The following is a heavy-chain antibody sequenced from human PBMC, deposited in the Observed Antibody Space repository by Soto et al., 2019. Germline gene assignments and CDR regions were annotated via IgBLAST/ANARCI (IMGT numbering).Heavy chain of an antibody. V-gene: IGHV3-15*01. CDR1: AFTFSHVW. J-gene: IGHJ4*02. D-gene: IGHD3-22*01. CDR3: TARNDYYDSSGYDY. CDR2: IKSKTDGGAI. Sequence: GGSLRLSCAASAFTFSHVWLSWVRQVPGKGLEWVGRIKSKTDGGAIDYAAPVEGRFTISRDDSQNMLYLQMNSLKTEDTAIYYCTARNDYYDSSGYDYWGQGTVVTVSS.